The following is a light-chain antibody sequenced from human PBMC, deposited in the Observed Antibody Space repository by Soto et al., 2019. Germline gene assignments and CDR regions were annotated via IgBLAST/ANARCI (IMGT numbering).Light chain of an antibody. CDR3: QVWDSGSAHVV. CDR1: NIGSKG. J-gene: IGLJ2*01. CDR2: SDT. V-gene: IGLV3-21*04. Sequence: SYELTQPPSVSVAPGKTASISCGGNNIGSKGVHWYQQKPGQAPVLVIYSDTDLPPVIPGRFSGSNSANLATLTISRGEAGDEADYYCQVWDSGSAHVVFGGGTKLTVL.